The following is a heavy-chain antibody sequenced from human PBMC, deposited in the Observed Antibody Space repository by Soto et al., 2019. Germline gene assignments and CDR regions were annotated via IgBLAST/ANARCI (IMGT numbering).Heavy chain of an antibody. CDR1: GFTFSSYW. Sequence: GGSLRLSCAASGFTFSSYWMSWVRQAPGKGLEWVANIKQDGSEKYYVDSVKGRFTISRDNAKNSLYLQMNSLRAEDTAVYYCASLVVPAAIYYYYYMDVWGKGTTVTVSS. CDR2: IKQDGSEK. CDR3: ASLVVPAAIYYYYYMDV. V-gene: IGHV3-7*01. D-gene: IGHD2-2*01. J-gene: IGHJ6*03.